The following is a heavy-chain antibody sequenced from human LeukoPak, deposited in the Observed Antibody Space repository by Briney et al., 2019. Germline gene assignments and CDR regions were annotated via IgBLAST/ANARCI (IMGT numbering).Heavy chain of an antibody. CDR1: GFPFGDYT. J-gene: IGHJ4*02. V-gene: IGHV3-49*03. D-gene: IGHD3-22*01. CDR3: TREKSYYYDTSGSDY. Sequence: SRRLSCTASGFPFGDYTMSWFRQAPGKGLEWVGFIRSKTYGGTTEDAASVKGRFTMSRDDSKSIAYLQLNSLKTEDTAVYYCTREKSYYYDTSGSDYWGQGTLVTVSS. CDR2: IRSKTYGGTT.